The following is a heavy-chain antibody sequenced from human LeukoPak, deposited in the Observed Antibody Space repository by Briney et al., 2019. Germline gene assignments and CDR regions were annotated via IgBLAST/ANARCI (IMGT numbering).Heavy chain of an antibody. D-gene: IGHD4-17*01. CDR3: ARGIESYGDYGY. CDR1: GGSMSGSY. Sequence: SETLSLTCTVSGGSMSGSYWSWIREPRGKGLELFAYMYNSASTNYNPSLKSRVTISIHTSKNQFSLKLSSLTAADTAIYCCARGIESYGDYGYWGQGILVTVSS. V-gene: IGHV4-59*01. J-gene: IGHJ4*02. CDR2: MYNSAST.